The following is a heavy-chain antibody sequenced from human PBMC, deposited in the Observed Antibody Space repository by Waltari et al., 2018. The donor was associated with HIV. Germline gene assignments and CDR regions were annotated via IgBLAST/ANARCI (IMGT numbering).Heavy chain of an antibody. Sequence: QVQLVQSGSELKKPGASVKVSCKASGYIFTTSSMNWVRQAPGQGLEWMGWINTKTGNPTYAQDFRGRFGFSLDTSVSTAYLEIRSLKAEDIAVYYCTRGLTTGTTESHWGQGTLVTVSS. V-gene: IGHV7-4-1*02. D-gene: IGHD1-7*01. CDR2: INTKTGNP. CDR1: GYIFTTSS. J-gene: IGHJ4*02. CDR3: TRGLTTGTTESH.